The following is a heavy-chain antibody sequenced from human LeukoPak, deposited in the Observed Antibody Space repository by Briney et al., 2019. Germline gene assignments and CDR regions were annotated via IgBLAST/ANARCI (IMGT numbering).Heavy chain of an antibody. CDR2: INPNSGGT. CDR3: ARATVTYGY. D-gene: IGHD4-17*01. V-gene: IGHV1-2*02. J-gene: IGHJ4*02. Sequence: GASVKVSCKASGYTFTAHYMHWVRQAPGQGLEWMGWINPNSGGTNYAQKFQGRVTMTRDTSINTVYMELSSLRSDDTAVYYCARATVTYGYWGQGTLVTVSS. CDR1: GYTFTAHY.